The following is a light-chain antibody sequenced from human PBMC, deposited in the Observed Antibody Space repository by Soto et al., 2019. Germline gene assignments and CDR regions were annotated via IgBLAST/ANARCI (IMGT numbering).Light chain of an antibody. CDR2: KAS. CDR3: QQYSSDFRT. Sequence: DIQMTQSPSTLSASVGDTVTITCRASQSISDSLAWYQQRPGKAPDLLIYKASILKGGVPSRFSGSGSGTEFNLTISSLHPDDFATYHCQQYSSDFRTFGQGTKVEMK. V-gene: IGKV1-5*03. CDR1: QSISDS. J-gene: IGKJ1*01.